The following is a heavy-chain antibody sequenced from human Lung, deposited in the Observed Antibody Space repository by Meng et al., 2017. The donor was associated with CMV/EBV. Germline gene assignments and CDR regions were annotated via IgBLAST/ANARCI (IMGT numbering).Heavy chain of an antibody. CDR1: CFSFIYYS. J-gene: IGHJ4*02. Sequence: CFSFIYYSLHWVRQAPGKGLEWVALISPDGSKNSYGDSVKGRFIVSRDNPKNTVYLQMSSLRADDTAVYFCARDMFAWAVPSTPLQYWGQGTLVTVSS. D-gene: IGHD3-10*02. CDR2: ISPDGSKN. V-gene: IGHV3-30*04. CDR3: ARDMFAWAVPSTPLQY.